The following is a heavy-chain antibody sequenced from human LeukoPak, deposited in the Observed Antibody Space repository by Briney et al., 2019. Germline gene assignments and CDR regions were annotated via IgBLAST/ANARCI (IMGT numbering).Heavy chain of an antibody. J-gene: IGHJ4*02. D-gene: IGHD6-19*01. CDR2: IKQDGSEK. CDR1: GFTFSSYW. V-gene: IGHV3-7*01. Sequence: GGSLRLSWAASGFTFSSYWMSWVRQAPGKGLEWVANIKQDGSEKYYVDSVKGRFTISRDNAKNSLYLQMNSLRAEDTAVYYCARNPVAGDFDYWGQGTLVTVSS. CDR3: ARNPVAGDFDY.